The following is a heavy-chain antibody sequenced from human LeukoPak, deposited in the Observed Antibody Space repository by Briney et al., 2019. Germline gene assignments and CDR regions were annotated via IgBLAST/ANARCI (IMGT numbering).Heavy chain of an antibody. CDR3: AVPTHSYYDSSGYYPTDYYYYGMDV. J-gene: IGHJ6*02. V-gene: IGHV1-69*13. Sequence: SVKVSCKASGGTFSSYAISWVRQAPGQGLEWMGGIIPIFGTANYAQKFQGRVTITADESTSTAYTELSSLRSEDTAVYYCAVPTHSYYDSSGYYPTDYYYYGMDVWGQGTTVTVSS. CDR1: GGTFSSYA. D-gene: IGHD3-22*01. CDR2: IIPIFGTA.